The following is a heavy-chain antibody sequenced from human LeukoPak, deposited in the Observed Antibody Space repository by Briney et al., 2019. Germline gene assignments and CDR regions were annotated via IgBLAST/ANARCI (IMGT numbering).Heavy chain of an antibody. J-gene: IGHJ4*02. D-gene: IGHD1-26*01. CDR2: MYYGWNT. Sequence: SETLSLTCSVSGDSISSSGYYWGWIRQPPGKGLEWIGSMYYGWNTYYNASLKSRVTISVDTSKNLFSLKLNSVTAADTGVYYCARSKNGKCDYWGQGTLVTVSS. CDR3: ARSKNGKCDY. CDR1: GDSISSSGYY. V-gene: IGHV4-39*07.